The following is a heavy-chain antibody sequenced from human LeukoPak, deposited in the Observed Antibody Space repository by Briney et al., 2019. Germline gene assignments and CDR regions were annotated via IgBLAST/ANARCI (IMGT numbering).Heavy chain of an antibody. J-gene: IGHJ4*02. CDR2: ISSSSSYI. CDR3: ASDIVVVPAAIRDY. Sequence: GGSLRLSCAASGFTFSSYSMNWVRQAPGKGLEWVSSISSSSSYIYYADSVKGRFTISRDNAKNSLYLQMNGLRAEDTAVYYCASDIVVVPAAIRDYWGQGTLVTVSS. D-gene: IGHD2-2*01. CDR1: GFTFSSYS. V-gene: IGHV3-21*01.